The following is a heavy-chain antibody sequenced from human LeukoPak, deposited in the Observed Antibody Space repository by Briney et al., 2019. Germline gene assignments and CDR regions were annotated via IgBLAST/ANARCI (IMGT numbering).Heavy chain of an antibody. J-gene: IGHJ4*02. CDR3: ARGLPNYNSRVVD. D-gene: IGHD3-10*01. V-gene: IGHV3-64*02. CDR2: ISSNGAST. CDR1: GFTFSDYV. Sequence: GGSLRLSCAASGFTFSDYVMQWVRQSPGKGLEYVSAISSNGASTHYADSVKGRFTISRDNSKNTVYLQMGSLTVEDVGVYYCARGLPNYNSRVVDWGQGTLVAVSS.